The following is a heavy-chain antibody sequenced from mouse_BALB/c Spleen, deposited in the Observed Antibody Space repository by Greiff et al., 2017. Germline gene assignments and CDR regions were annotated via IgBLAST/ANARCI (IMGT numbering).Heavy chain of an antibody. CDR1: GFDFSRYW. Sequence: EVHLVESGGGLVQPGGSLKLSCAASGFDFSRYWMSWVRQAPGQGLEWIGEINPGSSTINYTPSLKDKFIISRDNAKNTLYLQMSKVRSEDTALYYCARRDGPWWFDVWGAGTTVTVSS. D-gene: IGHD2-3*01. CDR3: ARRDGPWWFDV. CDR2: INPGSSTI. V-gene: IGHV4-1*02. J-gene: IGHJ1*01.